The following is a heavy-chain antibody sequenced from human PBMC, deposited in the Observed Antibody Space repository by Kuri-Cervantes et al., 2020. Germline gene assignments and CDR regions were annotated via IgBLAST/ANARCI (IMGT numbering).Heavy chain of an antibody. J-gene: IGHJ5*02. CDR1: GFTFSSYG. V-gene: IGHV3-30*12. CDR3: ARDSRGRSNWFDP. CDR2: ISYDGSNK. Sequence: GESLKISCAASGFTFSSYGMHWVRQAPGKGLEWVAVISYDGSNKYYADSVKGRFTISRDNAKNSLSLQMNTLRADDTAVYYCARDSRGRSNWFDPWGQGTLVTVSS. D-gene: IGHD3-16*01.